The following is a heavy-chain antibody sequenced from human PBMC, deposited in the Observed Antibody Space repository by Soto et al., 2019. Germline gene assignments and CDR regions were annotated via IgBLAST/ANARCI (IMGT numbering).Heavy chain of an antibody. Sequence: SVKVSCKASGGTFSSYAMSWVRQAPGQGREGMGGIIPIFGTANYAQKYQGRVKITADKSTSTAYMELSSMRSEDTAVYYCARELAPSVYYGSGSYSTQPYSFDYWGQGTLVTVSS. J-gene: IGHJ4*02. CDR3: ARELAPSVYYGSGSYSTQPYSFDY. CDR1: GGTFSSYA. D-gene: IGHD3-10*01. V-gene: IGHV1-69*06. CDR2: IIPIFGTA.